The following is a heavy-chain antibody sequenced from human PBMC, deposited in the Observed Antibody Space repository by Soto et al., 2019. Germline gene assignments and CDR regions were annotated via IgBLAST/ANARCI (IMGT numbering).Heavy chain of an antibody. CDR3: TIWGTFLCGYCR. V-gene: IGHV3-15*01. CDR1: GFTFTNAW. Sequence: EVQLVESGGGLIKPGGSLRLSCAASGFTFTNAWMNWVRQAPGKGLEWVGSIKSTVDGGTTDFHARMKGRFTIAIDDSKNTLYLQMNSLTTEDTALYYCTIWGTFLCGYCRWGQGTLVTVSS. D-gene: IGHD3-3*01. CDR2: IKSTVDGGTT. J-gene: IGHJ4*02.